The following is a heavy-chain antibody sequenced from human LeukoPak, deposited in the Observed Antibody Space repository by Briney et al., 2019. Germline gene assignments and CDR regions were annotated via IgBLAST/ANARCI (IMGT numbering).Heavy chain of an antibody. V-gene: IGHV1-2*06. CDR2: INPNSGGT. CDR1: GYTFTSYA. CDR3: ARVFQKQLSDY. J-gene: IGHJ4*02. Sequence: ASVKVSCKASGYTFTSYAMNWVRQAPGQGLEWMGRINPNSGGTNYAQKFQGRVTMTRDTSISTAYMELSRLRSDDTAVYYCARVFQKQLSDYWGQGSLVTVSS. D-gene: IGHD6-13*01.